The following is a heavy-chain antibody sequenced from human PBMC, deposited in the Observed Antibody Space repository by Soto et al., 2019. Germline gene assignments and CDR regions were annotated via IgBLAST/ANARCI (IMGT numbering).Heavy chain of an antibody. D-gene: IGHD5-12*01. CDR2: IYYSGST. CDR3: ARDRSGRGGYLRINWFDP. CDR1: GGSISSGGYY. V-gene: IGHV4-31*03. J-gene: IGHJ5*02. Sequence: SETLSLTCTVSGGSISSGGYYWSWIRQHPGKGLEWIGYIYYSGSTYYNPSLKSRVTISVDTSKNQFSLKLSSVTAADTAVYYCARDRSGRGGYLRINWFDPWGQGTLVTV.